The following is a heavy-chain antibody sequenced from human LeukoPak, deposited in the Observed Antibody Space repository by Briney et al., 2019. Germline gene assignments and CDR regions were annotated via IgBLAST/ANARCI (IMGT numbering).Heavy chain of an antibody. Sequence: GGSLRLSCAASGFTFSSYTMSWVRQAPGKGLEWVSTITTSDGNTYYADSVKGRFTVSRDNSKNTLFQQMNSLRAEDTAVYYCAKDGGLWVSAHWGDSWGRGTLVTVSS. V-gene: IGHV3-23*01. CDR1: GFTFSSYT. J-gene: IGHJ4*02. D-gene: IGHD7-27*01. CDR3: AKDGGLWVSAHWGDS. CDR2: ITTSDGNT.